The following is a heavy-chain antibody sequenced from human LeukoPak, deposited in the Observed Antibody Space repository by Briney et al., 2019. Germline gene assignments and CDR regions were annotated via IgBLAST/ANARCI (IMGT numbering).Heavy chain of an antibody. CDR2: INSDGSST. CDR3: ANYGSGHFYY. J-gene: IGHJ4*02. Sequence: TGGSLRLSCAASGFTFSSNWMHWVRQAPGKGLVWVSRINSDGSSTNYADSVRGRFTISRDNAKNTLYLQMNSLRAEDTAVYYCANYGSGHFYYWGQGTLVTVSS. CDR1: GFTFSSNW. D-gene: IGHD3-3*01. V-gene: IGHV3-74*01.